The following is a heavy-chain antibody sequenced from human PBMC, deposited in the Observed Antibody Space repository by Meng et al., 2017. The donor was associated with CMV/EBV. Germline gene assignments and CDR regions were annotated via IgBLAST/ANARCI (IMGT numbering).Heavy chain of an antibody. CDR1: GFTFSSYA. Sequence: GESLKISCAASGFTFSSYAMSWVRQAPGKGLEWVSAISGSGGSTYYADSVKGRFTISRDNSKNTPYLQMNSLRAEDTAVYYCAKDPSWGGPVNYYYYGMDVWGQGTTVTVSS. D-gene: IGHD3-16*01. J-gene: IGHJ6*02. V-gene: IGHV3-23*01. CDR2: ISGSGGST. CDR3: AKDPSWGGPVNYYYYGMDV.